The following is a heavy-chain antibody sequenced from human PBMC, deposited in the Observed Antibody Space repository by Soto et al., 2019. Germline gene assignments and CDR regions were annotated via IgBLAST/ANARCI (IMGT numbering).Heavy chain of an antibody. CDR3: VRPDMVRGVTDYEYYYMDV. D-gene: IGHD3-10*01. CDR2: ISSNGGST. CDR1: GFTFSSYA. Sequence: PGGSLRLSCAASGFTFSSYAMHWVRQAPGKGLEYVSAISSNGGSTYYANSVKGRFTISRDNSKNTLYLQMGSLRAEDMAVYYCVRPDMVRGVTDYEYYYMDVWGKGTTLNVCS. J-gene: IGHJ6*03. V-gene: IGHV3-64*01.